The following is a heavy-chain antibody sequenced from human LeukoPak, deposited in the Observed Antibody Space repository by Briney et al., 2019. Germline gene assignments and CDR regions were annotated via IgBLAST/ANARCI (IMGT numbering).Heavy chain of an antibody. V-gene: IGHV1-69*05. J-gene: IGHJ4*02. Sequence: SVKVSCKASGGTFSSYAISWVRQAPGQGLEWMGGIIPILGTANYAQKFQGRVTITTDESTSTAYMELSSLRSEDTAVYYCARETPGGITGTTLGYWGQGTLVTVSS. CDR2: IIPILGTA. CDR3: ARETPGGITGTTLGY. CDR1: GGTFSSYA. D-gene: IGHD1-20*01.